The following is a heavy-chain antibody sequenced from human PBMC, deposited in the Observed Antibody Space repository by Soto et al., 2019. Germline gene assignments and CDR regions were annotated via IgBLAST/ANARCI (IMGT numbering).Heavy chain of an antibody. J-gene: IGHJ3*02. Sequence: QVPLVQSGAEVKKPGASVKVSCKASGYTFTSYGISWVRQAPGQGLEWMGWISAYNGNTNYAQKLQGRVTMTTDTSTSTAYMELRSLRSDDTAVYYCARVYDYDILTGYSPDAFDIWGQGTMVTVSS. CDR2: ISAYNGNT. D-gene: IGHD3-9*01. CDR1: GYTFTSYG. CDR3: ARVYDYDILTGYSPDAFDI. V-gene: IGHV1-18*01.